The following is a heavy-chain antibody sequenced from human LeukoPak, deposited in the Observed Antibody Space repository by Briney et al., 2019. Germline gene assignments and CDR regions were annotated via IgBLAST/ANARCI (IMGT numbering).Heavy chain of an antibody. J-gene: IGHJ4*02. CDR1: GYSFNSYW. CDR2: IYPGDSDT. Sequence: GESLQISCQGSGYSFNSYWIGWVRQMPGKGLEWMGIIYPGDSDTRYSPSFEGQVTISADKSISTAYLQWSSLKASDTAMYYCVRSGGSASSASLWGQGTLVTVSS. V-gene: IGHV5-51*01. CDR3: VRSGGSASSASL. D-gene: IGHD6-13*01.